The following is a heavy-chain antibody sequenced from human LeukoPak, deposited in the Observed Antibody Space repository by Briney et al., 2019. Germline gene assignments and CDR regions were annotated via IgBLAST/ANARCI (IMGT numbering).Heavy chain of an antibody. CDR3: ARVLRGAGYCSSTSCYYYYYYYMDV. V-gene: IGHV4-38-2*02. CDR2: IYHSGTT. D-gene: IGHD2-2*01. J-gene: IGHJ6*03. Sequence: PSETLSLTCTVSGYSISSGYYWGWIRQPPGKGLEWIGSIYHSGTTYYNPSLKSRVTISVDTSKNQFSLKLSSVTAADTAVYYCARVLRGAGYCSSTSCYYYYYYYMDVWGKGTTVTVSS. CDR1: GYSISSGYY.